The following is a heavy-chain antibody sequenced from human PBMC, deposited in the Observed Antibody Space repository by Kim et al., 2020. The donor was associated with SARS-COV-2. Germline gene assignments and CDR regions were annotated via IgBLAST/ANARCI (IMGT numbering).Heavy chain of an antibody. CDR2: ISSSGSTI. D-gene: IGHD5-18*01. V-gene: IGHV3-48*03. CDR3: ASLLTHRGVIQLWDY. J-gene: IGHJ4*02. CDR1: GFTFSSYE. Sequence: GGSLRLSCAASGFTFSSYEMNWVRQAPGKGLEWVSYISSSGSTIYYADSVKGRFTISRDNAKNSLYLQMNSLRAEDTAVYYCASLLTHRGVIQLWDYWGQGTLVTVSS.